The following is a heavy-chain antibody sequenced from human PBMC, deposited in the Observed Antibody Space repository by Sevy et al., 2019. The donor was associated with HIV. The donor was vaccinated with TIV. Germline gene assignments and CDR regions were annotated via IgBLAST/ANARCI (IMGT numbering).Heavy chain of an antibody. J-gene: IGHJ5*02. CDR2: INHSGST. Sequence: SETLSLTCAVYGGSFSGYYWSWIRQPPGKGLEWIGEINHSGSTNYNPSHKSRVTISVDTSKNQFSLKLSSVTAADTAVYYCARGVGATTRNWFDPWGQGTLVTVSS. D-gene: IGHD1-26*01. CDR3: ARGVGATTRNWFDP. V-gene: IGHV4-34*01. CDR1: GGSFSGYY.